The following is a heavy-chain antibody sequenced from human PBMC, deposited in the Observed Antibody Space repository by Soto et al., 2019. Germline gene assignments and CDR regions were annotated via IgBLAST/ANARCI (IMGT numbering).Heavy chain of an antibody. V-gene: IGHV1-69*01. CDR2: IIPIFGTA. CDR3: ARESLGYWGMDV. Sequence: QVQLVQSGAEVKKPGSSVNVSCKASGGTFSSYAISWVRQAPGQGLEWMGGIIPIFGTANYAQKFQARVIITPAESTRTAYMELSSLRSEDTAVYYCARESLGYWGMDVWGQGTTVTVSS. CDR1: GGTFSSYA. J-gene: IGHJ6*02. D-gene: IGHD2-8*02.